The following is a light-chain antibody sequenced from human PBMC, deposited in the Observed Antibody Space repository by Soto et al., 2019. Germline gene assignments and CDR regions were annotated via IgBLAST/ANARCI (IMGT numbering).Light chain of an antibody. Sequence: EILLTQSPATLSLSPGERVTLSCRASQSVSSYLAWYQQKPGQAPRLLIYDASNRATGIPARLSGSGSGTDFTLTIRSLEPEDSAVYYCQQRSTWLTFGGGTKVDIK. CDR3: QQRSTWLT. V-gene: IGKV3-11*01. J-gene: IGKJ4*01. CDR1: QSVSSY. CDR2: DAS.